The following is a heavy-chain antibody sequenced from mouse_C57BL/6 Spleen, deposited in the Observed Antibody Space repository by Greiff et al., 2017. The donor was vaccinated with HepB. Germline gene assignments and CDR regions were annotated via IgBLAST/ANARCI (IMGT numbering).Heavy chain of an antibody. Sequence: EVQLQQSGPELVKPGASVKISCKASGYTFTDYYMNWVKQSHGKSLEWIGDINPNNGGTSYNQKVKGKATLTVDKSSSTAYMELRSLTSEDSAVYYCARPHYYGSSYWYFDVWGTGTTVTVSS. CDR3: ARPHYYGSSYWYFDV. CDR1: GYTFTDYY. J-gene: IGHJ1*03. V-gene: IGHV1-26*01. D-gene: IGHD1-1*01. CDR2: INPNNGGT.